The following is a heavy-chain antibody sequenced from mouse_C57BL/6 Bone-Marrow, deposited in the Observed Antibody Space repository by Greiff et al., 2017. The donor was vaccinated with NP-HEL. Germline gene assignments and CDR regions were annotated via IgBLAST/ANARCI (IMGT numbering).Heavy chain of an antibody. V-gene: IGHV14-4*01. CDR2: IDPENGDT. Sequence: EVQLQESGAELVRPGASVKLSCTASGFNIKDDYMHWVKQRPEQGLEWIGWIDPENGDTEYASKFQGKAPITADNSSNTAYPQLSSLTSEDTAVYYCTTGVITTVVATSFDYWCQGTTLTVSS. CDR1: GFNIKDDY. D-gene: IGHD1-1*01. J-gene: IGHJ2*01. CDR3: TTGVITTVVATSFDY.